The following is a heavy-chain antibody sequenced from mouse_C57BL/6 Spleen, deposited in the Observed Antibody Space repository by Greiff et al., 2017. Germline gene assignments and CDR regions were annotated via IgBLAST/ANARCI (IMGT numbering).Heavy chain of an antibody. CDR1: GYTFNSYW. D-gene: IGHD2-5*01. CDR3: AVYYSNYGYFDV. CDR2: INPSNGGT. V-gene: IGHV1-53*01. J-gene: IGHJ1*03. Sequence: VQLQQPGTELVKPGASVKLSCKASGYTFNSYWMHWVKQRPGQGLEWIGNINPSNGGTNYNEKFKSKATLTVDKSSRTAYMQLSSLTSEDSAVYYCAVYYSNYGYFDVWGTGTTVTVSS.